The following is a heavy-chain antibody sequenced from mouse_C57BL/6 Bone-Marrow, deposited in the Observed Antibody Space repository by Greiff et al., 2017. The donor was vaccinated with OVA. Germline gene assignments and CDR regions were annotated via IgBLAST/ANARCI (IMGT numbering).Heavy chain of an antibody. V-gene: IGHV3-6*01. D-gene: IGHD4-1*01. CDR2: ISYDGGN. Sequence: ESGPGLVKPSQSLSLTCSVTGYSITSGYYWNWIRQFPGNKLEWMGYISYDGGNNYNPSLKNRISLTRDTSKNPFFLKLNSVTTEDTATYYGAREGDITGTGYVDVWGTGTTVTVSS. CDR3: AREGDITGTGYVDV. J-gene: IGHJ1*03. CDR1: GYSITSGYY.